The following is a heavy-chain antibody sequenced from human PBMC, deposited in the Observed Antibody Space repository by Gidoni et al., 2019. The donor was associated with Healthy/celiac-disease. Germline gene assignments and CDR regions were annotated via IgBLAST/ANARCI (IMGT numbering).Heavy chain of an antibody. V-gene: IGHV4-61*02. CDR3: ARDGWTDQPLLLSFYYYYYYMDV. CDR2: IYTSGST. Sequence: GSYYWSWIRQPAGKGLEWIGRIYTSGSTNYNPSLKSRVTISVDTSKNQFSLKLSSVTAADTAVYYCARDGWTDQPLLLSFYYYYYYMDVWGKGTTVTVSS. CDR1: GSYY. J-gene: IGHJ6*03. D-gene: IGHD2-15*01.